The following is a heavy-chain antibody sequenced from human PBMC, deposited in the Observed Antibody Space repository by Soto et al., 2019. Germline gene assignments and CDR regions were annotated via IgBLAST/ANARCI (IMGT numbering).Heavy chain of an antibody. CDR2: IYYIGST. CDR3: ARAPHRDGYNLYYFDY. J-gene: IGHJ4*02. CDR1: GGSISSSY. V-gene: IGHV4-59*01. Sequence: SETLSLTCTVSGGSISSSYWSWIRQPPRKGLEWIGYIYYIGSTKYNPSLKSRVTISVDTSKNHCSLKLSSVTAADTAVYYCARAPHRDGYNLYYFDYWGQGTLVTVSS. D-gene: IGHD5-12*01.